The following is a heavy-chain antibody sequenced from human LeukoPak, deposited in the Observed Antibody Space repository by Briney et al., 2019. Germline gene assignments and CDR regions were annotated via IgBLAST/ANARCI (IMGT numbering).Heavy chain of an antibody. CDR3: ARRYYYFDY. Sequence: SETLSLTCAVYGVSFSGYYWSWIRQPPGKGLEWIGEINHSGSTNYNPSLKSRVTISVDTSKNQFSLKLSSVTAADTAVYYCARRYYYFDYWGQGTLVTVSS. CDR1: GVSFSGYY. D-gene: IGHD1-1*01. V-gene: IGHV4-34*01. CDR2: INHSGST. J-gene: IGHJ4*02.